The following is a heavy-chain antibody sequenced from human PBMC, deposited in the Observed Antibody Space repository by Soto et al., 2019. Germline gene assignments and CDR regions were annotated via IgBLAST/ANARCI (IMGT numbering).Heavy chain of an antibody. CDR1: GYTFTSYD. J-gene: IGHJ6*02. CDR2: MNPNSGNT. D-gene: IGHD6-13*01. V-gene: IGHV1-8*01. CDR3: ARRGSRSSCYYYYYDGMDV. Sequence: QVQLVQSGAEVKKPGASVKVSCKASGYTFTSYDINWVRQATGQGLEWMGWMNPNSGNTGYAQKFQGRVTMTRNNAISTAYMELTSMRSEDTAVYYCARRGSRSSCYYYYYDGMDVWGQGTTVTVSS.